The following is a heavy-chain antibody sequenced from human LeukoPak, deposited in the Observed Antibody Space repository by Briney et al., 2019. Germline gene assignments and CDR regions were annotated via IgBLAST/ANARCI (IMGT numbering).Heavy chain of an antibody. D-gene: IGHD6-19*01. CDR1: GYTFTSYG. J-gene: IGHJ4*02. CDR3: ARGHPSGSGWYYFDY. CDR2: ISAYNGNT. V-gene: IGHV1-18*04. Sequence: ASVKVSCKASGYTFTSYGISWVRQAPGQGLEWMGWISAYNGNTNYAQKLQGRVTMTTDTSTSTAYMELRSLRSDDTAVYYCARGHPSGSGWYYFDYWGQGTPVTVSS.